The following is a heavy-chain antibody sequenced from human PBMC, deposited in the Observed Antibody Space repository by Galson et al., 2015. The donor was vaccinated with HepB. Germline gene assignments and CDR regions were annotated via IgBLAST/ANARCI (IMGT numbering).Heavy chain of an antibody. Sequence: SVKVSCKASGGTFSSYAISWVRQAPGQGLEWMGGIIPIFGTANYAQKFQGRVTITADKSTSTAYMELSSLRSEDTAVYYCAREKGKVGAKHFDYWGQGTLVTVSS. D-gene: IGHD1-26*01. CDR2: IIPIFGTA. J-gene: IGHJ4*02. CDR1: GGTFSSYA. CDR3: AREKGKVGAKHFDY. V-gene: IGHV1-69*06.